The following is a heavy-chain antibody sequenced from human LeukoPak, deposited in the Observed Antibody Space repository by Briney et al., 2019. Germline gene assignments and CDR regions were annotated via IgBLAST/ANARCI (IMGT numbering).Heavy chain of an antibody. J-gene: IGHJ4*02. V-gene: IGHV3-66*01. CDR2: IYVGGDT. Sequence: AGGSLRLSCASSGFPVTSYYMSWVRQAPGRGLDWVSVIYVGGDTYYADSVKGRFTISRDRSKSTLYLQMNSLRAEDTAVYYCARGRRAVPGADEPPHFDYWGQGTLVTVSS. D-gene: IGHD6-19*01. CDR1: GFPVTSYY. CDR3: ARGRRAVPGADEPPHFDY.